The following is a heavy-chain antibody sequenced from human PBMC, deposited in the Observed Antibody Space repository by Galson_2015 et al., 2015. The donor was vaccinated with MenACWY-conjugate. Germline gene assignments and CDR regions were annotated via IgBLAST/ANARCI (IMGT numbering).Heavy chain of an antibody. CDR3: ARHPPGGRGVDV. CDR1: GYSFTNYW. V-gene: IGHV5-51*01. D-gene: IGHD1-26*01. Sequence: QSGAEVKKPGESLTISCTGSGYSFTNYWIGWVRQMPGRGLEWMGLIDPHNSNTRYSPSFQGQVTISADESISTAFLQWSSLKASDTAMYYCARHPPGGRGVDVWGRGTTVTVSS. J-gene: IGHJ6*02. CDR2: IDPHNSNT.